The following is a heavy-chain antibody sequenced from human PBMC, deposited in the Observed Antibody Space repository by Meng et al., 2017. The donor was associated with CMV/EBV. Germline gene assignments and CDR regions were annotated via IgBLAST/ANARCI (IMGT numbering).Heavy chain of an antibody. CDR2: IKSKTDGGTT. D-gene: IGHD3-16*02. CDR3: TTDLPTYYDYVWGSYRLGPGFDY. J-gene: IGHJ4*02. Sequence: ETLSLTCAASGFTFSNAWMSWVRQAPGKGLEWVGRIKSKTDGGTTDYAAPVKGRFTISRDDSKNTLYLQMNSLKTEDTAVYYCTTDLPTYYDYVWGSYRLGPGFDYWGQGTLVTVSS. V-gene: IGHV3-15*01. CDR1: GFTFSNAW.